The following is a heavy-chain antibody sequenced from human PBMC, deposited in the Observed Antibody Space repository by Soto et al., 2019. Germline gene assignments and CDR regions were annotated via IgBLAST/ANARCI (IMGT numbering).Heavy chain of an antibody. CDR3: ARGGDDYFFDY. V-gene: IGHV4-39*01. D-gene: IGHD3-16*01. CDR2: IYYSGTT. J-gene: IGHJ4*02. CDR1: GGSISSSNYY. Sequence: QLQLQESGPGLVKPSETLSLTCAVSGGSISSSNYYWAWIRQPPGKGLEWIGSIYYSGTTYYSPSLKIRLTISVDTSKNQFSLKLSSVTAADTALYYCARGGDDYFFDYWGQGTLVTVSS.